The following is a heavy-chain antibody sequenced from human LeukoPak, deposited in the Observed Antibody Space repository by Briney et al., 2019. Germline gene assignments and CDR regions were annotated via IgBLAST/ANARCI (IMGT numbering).Heavy chain of an antibody. CDR1: GGSISSGDYY. CDR3: ARDKRIAAAGTWFDP. V-gene: IGHV4-30-4*01. Sequence: SETLSLTCTVSGGSISSGDYYWSWIRQPPGKGLEWIGYIYYSGSTYYNPSLKSRVTISVDTSKTQFSLKLSSVTAADTAVYYCARDKRIAAAGTWFDPWGQGTLVTVSS. CDR2: IYYSGST. D-gene: IGHD6-13*01. J-gene: IGHJ5*02.